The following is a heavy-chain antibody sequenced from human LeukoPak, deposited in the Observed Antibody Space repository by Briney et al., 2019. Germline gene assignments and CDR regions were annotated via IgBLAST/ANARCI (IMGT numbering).Heavy chain of an antibody. CDR2: IIPIFGTA. CDR3: ARSRGYSYGFLS. V-gene: IGHV1-69*01. J-gene: IGHJ4*02. D-gene: IGHD5-18*01. CDR1: GGTFSSYA. Sequence: VASVKVSCKASGGTFSSYAISWVRQAPGQGLEWMGGIIPIFGTANYAQKFQGRVTITADESTSTAYMELSSLRSEDTAVYYCARSRGYSYGFLSWGQGTLVTVSS.